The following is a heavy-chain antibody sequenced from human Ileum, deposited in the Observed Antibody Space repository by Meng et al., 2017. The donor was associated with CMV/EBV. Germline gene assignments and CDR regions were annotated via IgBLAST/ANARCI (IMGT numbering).Heavy chain of an antibody. CDR3: ARLVGYGGNSLLSWFDS. CDR2: IYPGDSDT. J-gene: IGHJ5*01. V-gene: IGHV5-51*06. D-gene: IGHD4-23*01. Sequence: KVSCKGSGYRFNSYWIAWVRQRPGKGREWMGLIYPGDSDTRYSSSFQGHVNMSVDKSISTAYLQWSSLKASDSAMYFCARLVGYGGNSLLSWFDSWGQGTLVTVSS. CDR1: GYRFNSYW.